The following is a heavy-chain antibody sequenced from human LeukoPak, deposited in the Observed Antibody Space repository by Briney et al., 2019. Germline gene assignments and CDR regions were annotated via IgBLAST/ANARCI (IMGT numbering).Heavy chain of an antibody. V-gene: IGHV1-2*06. J-gene: IGHJ6*02. Sequence: ASVKVSCKASGYTFTGYYMHWVRQAPGQGLEWMGRINPNSGGTNYAQKFQGRVTMTRDTSISTAYMERSRLRSDDTAVYYCAREVRFLEWYEDGMDVWGQGTTVTVSS. CDR2: INPNSGGT. D-gene: IGHD3-3*01. CDR1: GYTFTGYY. CDR3: AREVRFLEWYEDGMDV.